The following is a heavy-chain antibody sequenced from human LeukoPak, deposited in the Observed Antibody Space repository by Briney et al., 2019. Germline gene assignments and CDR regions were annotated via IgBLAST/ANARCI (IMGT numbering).Heavy chain of an antibody. CDR1: GYSISSGYY. J-gene: IGHJ4*02. Sequence: SETLSLTCTVSGYSISSGYYWSWIRQPPGKGLEWIGYIYYSGSTNYNPSLKSRVTISVDTSKNQFSLKLSSVTAADTAVYYCARDLAVAGYYFDYWGQGILVTVSS. CDR3: ARDLAVAGYYFDY. D-gene: IGHD6-19*01. V-gene: IGHV4-61*01. CDR2: IYYSGST.